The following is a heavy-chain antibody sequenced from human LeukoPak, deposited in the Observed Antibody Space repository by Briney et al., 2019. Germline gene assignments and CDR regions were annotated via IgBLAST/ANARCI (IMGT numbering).Heavy chain of an antibody. J-gene: IGHJ3*02. V-gene: IGHV1-69*02. CDR2: IIPILGIA. CDR1: GGTFSSYT. Sequence: SVKVSCKASGGTFSSYTISWVRQAPGQGLEWMGRIIPILGIANYAQKFQGRVTITADKSTSTAYMELSSLRSEDTAVYYCASPRALYCSSTSCQTANGAFDIWGQGAMVTVSS. D-gene: IGHD2-2*01. CDR3: ASPRALYCSSTSCQTANGAFDI.